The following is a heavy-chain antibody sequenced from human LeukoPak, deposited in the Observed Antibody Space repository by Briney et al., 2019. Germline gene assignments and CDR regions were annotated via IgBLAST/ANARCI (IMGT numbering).Heavy chain of an antibody. CDR1: GFTFSSYS. Sequence: QPGGSLRLSCAASGFTFSSYSMNWVRQAPGKGLEWVSLISWDGGSTYYADSVKGRFTISRDNSKNSLYLQMNSLRTEDTALYYCAKGLEMATTLGMDVWGQGTTVTVSS. CDR2: ISWDGGST. V-gene: IGHV3-43*01. D-gene: IGHD5-24*01. CDR3: AKGLEMATTLGMDV. J-gene: IGHJ6*02.